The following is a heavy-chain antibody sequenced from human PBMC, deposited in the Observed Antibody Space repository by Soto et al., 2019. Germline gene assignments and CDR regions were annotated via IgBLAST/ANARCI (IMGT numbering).Heavy chain of an antibody. Sequence: QVQLVESGGGVVQPGRSLRLSCAASGFPFRDYAFHWVRQPPGKGLEWVAVLSYDGSEKYYGDSVKGRFTISRDNAKNMLYLQLSSLRAEDTAVYYCARGQLVNPGYYYGMDIWGQGTTFTVSS. J-gene: IGHJ6*02. CDR1: GFPFRDYA. CDR2: LSYDGSEK. D-gene: IGHD3-22*01. CDR3: ARGQLVNPGYYYGMDI. V-gene: IGHV3-33*01.